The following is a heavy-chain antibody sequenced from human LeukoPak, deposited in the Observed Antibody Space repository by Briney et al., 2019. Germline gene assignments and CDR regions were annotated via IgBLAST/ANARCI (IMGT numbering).Heavy chain of an antibody. CDR1: GFTFISYARYA. CDR2: ISGSGDST. V-gene: IGHV3-23*01. CDR3: AKDAEQWLIRSFDY. Sequence: QPGGSLRLSCAASGFTFISYARYAMSWVRQAPGKGLEWVSGISGSGDSTYYADSVKGRFTISRDNSKNTLYLQMNSLRAEDTALYYCAKDAEQWLIRSFDYWGQGTLVTVSS. D-gene: IGHD6-19*01. J-gene: IGHJ4*02.